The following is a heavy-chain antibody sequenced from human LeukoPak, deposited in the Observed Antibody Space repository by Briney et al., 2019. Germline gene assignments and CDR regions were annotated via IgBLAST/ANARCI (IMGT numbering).Heavy chain of an antibody. D-gene: IGHD4-17*01. V-gene: IGHV3-74*01. CDR3: ARGVNGDSKFDP. J-gene: IGHJ5*02. CDR1: GFTFSSYW. Sequence: PGGSLRLSCAASGFTFSSYWMHWVRQAPGKGLVWVSRINSDGSSTSYADSVKGRFTISRDNAKNTLYLQMNSLRAEDTALHYCARGVNGDSKFDPWGQGTLVTVSS. CDR2: INSDGSST.